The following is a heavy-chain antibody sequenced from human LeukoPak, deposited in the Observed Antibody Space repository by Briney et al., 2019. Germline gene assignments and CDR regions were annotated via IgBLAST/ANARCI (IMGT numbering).Heavy chain of an antibody. J-gene: IGHJ5*02. CDR3: ASQYYYDNSAYYTSDWFDP. Sequence: PGGSLRLSCAASGFIFSGYDMNWVRQPPGKGLEWVSFISRSGRTIYYADSVKCRFTISRDDAKNSLYLQMNSLRAGDTALYYCASQYYYDNSAYYTSDWFDPWGQGTLVTVSS. CDR1: GFIFSGYD. V-gene: IGHV3-48*03. CDR2: ISRSGRTI. D-gene: IGHD3-22*01.